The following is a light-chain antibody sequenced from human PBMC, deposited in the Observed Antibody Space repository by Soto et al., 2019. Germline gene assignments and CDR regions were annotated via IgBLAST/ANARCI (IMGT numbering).Light chain of an antibody. CDR3: AAWDDSLSGAV. V-gene: IGLV1-47*01. Sequence: QSVLTQPPSASGTPGQRVTISCSGSSSNIGSNYVYWYQQLPGTAPKLLIYRNNQRPSGVPDRFSGSKSGTSASLAISGVRSGDEADYYCAAWDDSLSGAVFGGGTQLTVL. J-gene: IGLJ7*01. CDR2: RNN. CDR1: SSNIGSNY.